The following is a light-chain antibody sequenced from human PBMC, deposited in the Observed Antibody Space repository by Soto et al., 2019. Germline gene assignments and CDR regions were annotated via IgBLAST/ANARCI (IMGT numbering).Light chain of an antibody. Sequence: DIQMTQSPSILSASVGDRVTITCRASQSIRSWLAWYQQKPGKAPKLLIYDAYSLESGVPSRFSGRRSGTEFTLTIAGLPPEDFATYYCQQYESYSPLTFGGGTKVDIK. CDR3: QQYESYSPLT. CDR2: DAY. J-gene: IGKJ4*01. CDR1: QSIRSW. V-gene: IGKV1-5*01.